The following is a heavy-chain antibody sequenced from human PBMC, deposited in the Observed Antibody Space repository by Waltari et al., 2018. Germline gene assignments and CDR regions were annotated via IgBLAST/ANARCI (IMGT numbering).Heavy chain of an antibody. J-gene: IGHJ6*03. V-gene: IGHV4-38-2*02. Sequence: QVQLQESGPGLVKPSEALSLTCAGSAYSISSTYCWGWIRQPPGKGLEWIGSICHSGSTYYNPSLKSRVSISVDTSKNQFSLKLSSVTAADTAVYYCARESSATDYYMDVWGKGTTVTVSS. CDR2: ICHSGST. CDR3: ARESSATDYYMDV. CDR1: AYSISSTYC. D-gene: IGHD5-12*01.